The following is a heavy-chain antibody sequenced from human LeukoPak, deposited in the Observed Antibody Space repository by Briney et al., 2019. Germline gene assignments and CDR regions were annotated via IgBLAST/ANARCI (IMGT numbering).Heavy chain of an antibody. Sequence: PSETLSLTCTVSGGSISSSSYYWGRIRQPPGKGLEWIGSFYYSGSTYYNPSLKSRVTISVDTSKNQFSLKLSSVTGADTAVHYWASGAEARYEYYFDYWGEGTLVTVSA. CDR3: ASGAEARYEYYFDY. CDR1: GGSISSSSYY. V-gene: IGHV4-39*07. D-gene: IGHD1-1*01. CDR2: FYYSGST. J-gene: IGHJ4*02.